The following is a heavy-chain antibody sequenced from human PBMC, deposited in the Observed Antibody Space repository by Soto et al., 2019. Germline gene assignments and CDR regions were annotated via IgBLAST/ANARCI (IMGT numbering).Heavy chain of an antibody. D-gene: IGHD4-17*01. CDR2: IYYSGST. CDR3: ARVYGDYLHP. J-gene: IGHJ5*02. V-gene: IGHV4-59*01. CDR1: GGSISSYY. Sequence: PSETLSLTCTVSGGSISSYYWSWILQPPGKGLEWIGYIYYSGSTNYNPSLKSRVTISVDTSKNQFSLKLSSVTAADTAVYYCARVYGDYLHPWGQGTLVTVSS.